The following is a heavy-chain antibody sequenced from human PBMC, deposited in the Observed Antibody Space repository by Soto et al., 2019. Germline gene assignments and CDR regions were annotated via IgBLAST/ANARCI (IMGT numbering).Heavy chain of an antibody. CDR1: GGSISAYY. V-gene: IGHV4-31*03. D-gene: IGHD3-10*01. CDR2: IYYSGST. CDR3: ARPGMVRGVITPFDY. J-gene: IGHJ4*02. Sequence: QVQLQESGPGLVKPSQTLSLTCTVSGGSISAYYWSWIRQHPGKGLEWIGYIYYSGSTYYNPSLKSRVTNSVDTSKNQFSLKLSSVTAADTAVYYCARPGMVRGVITPFDYGGQGTLVTVSS.